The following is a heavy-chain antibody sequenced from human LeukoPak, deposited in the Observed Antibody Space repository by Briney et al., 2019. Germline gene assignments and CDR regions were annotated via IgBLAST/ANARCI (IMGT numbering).Heavy chain of an antibody. CDR1: GYTFTGYY. V-gene: IGHV1-2*02. D-gene: IGHD6-19*01. Sequence: ASVKVSCKASGYTFTGYYMHWVRQAPGQGLEWMGWINPNSGGTNYAQKFQGRVTMTRDTSISTAYMELSRLRSDDTAVYYCARVYARSSGRPFDYWGQGTLVTVSS. CDR2: INPNSGGT. J-gene: IGHJ4*02. CDR3: ARVYARSSGRPFDY.